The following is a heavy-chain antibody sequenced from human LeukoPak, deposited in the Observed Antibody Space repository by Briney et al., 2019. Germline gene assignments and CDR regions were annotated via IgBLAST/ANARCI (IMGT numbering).Heavy chain of an antibody. D-gene: IGHD3-10*01. J-gene: IGHJ6*02. V-gene: IGHV3-21*01. CDR1: GFTFSTYT. CDR2: ISGTSIYI. Sequence: PGGSLRLSCATSGFTFSTYTMNWVRPAPGKGLEWVSLISGTSIYIYYADSVKGRFTISRDNAKDSLYLHMSSLRAEDTAVYYCARVRGEYGMDVWGQGTTVTVSS. CDR3: ARVRGEYGMDV.